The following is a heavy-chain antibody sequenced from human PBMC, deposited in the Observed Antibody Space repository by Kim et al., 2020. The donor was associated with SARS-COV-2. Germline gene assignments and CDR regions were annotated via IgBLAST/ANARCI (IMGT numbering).Heavy chain of an antibody. CDR2: INPSSGGT. J-gene: IGHJ4*02. CDR1: GYTFTAYN. Sequence: ASVKVSCKASGYTFTAYNMHWVRQAPGQGLEWMGWINPSSGGTYYVQKFQDRVTMIRDTSTSTAYMELSRLTSDDTAVYFCARGGYNSGGYWGQGTLISVSS. V-gene: IGHV1-2*02. D-gene: IGHD6-19*01. CDR3: ARGGYNSGGY.